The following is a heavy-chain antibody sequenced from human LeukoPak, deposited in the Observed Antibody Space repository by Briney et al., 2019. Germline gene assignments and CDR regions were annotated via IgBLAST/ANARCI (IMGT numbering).Heavy chain of an antibody. CDR2: ISGSGGNT. Sequence: GGSLRLSCAASGFTFIYYAMSWVRQAPGKGLEWVSTISGSGGNTYYADSVKGRFTISRDNSKNTLYLQMNSLRAEDTAVYYCAREGGAGGTIDYWGQGTLVTVSS. D-gene: IGHD2-8*01. CDR1: GFTFIYYA. J-gene: IGHJ4*02. CDR3: AREGGAGGTIDY. V-gene: IGHV3-23*01.